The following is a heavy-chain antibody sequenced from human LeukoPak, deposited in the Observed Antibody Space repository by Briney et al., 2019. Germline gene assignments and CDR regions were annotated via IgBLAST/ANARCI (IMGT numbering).Heavy chain of an antibody. CDR3: ARHHYYDSSGYYYLVNAFDI. J-gene: IGHJ3*02. Sequence: ASVKVSCKASGGTFSSYAISWVRQAPGQGLEWMGGIIPIFGTANYAQKFQGRLTITADESTSTAYMELSSLRSEDTAVYYCARHHYYDSSGYYYLVNAFDIWGQGTMVTVSS. CDR2: IIPIFGTA. CDR1: GGTFSSYA. D-gene: IGHD3-22*01. V-gene: IGHV1-69*13.